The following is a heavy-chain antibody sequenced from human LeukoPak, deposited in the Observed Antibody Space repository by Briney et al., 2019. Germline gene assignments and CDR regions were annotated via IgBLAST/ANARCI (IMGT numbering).Heavy chain of an antibody. V-gene: IGHV4-34*01. D-gene: IGHD3-10*01. Sequence: PSETLSLTCAVYGGSFSDYYWTWIRQPPGKGLEWIGGINHRGSTHYNPSLKSRVTISVDTSKKQFSLKLSSVTAADTAVYYCARHGVDYFGSGSFPTPFDYWGQGTLVTVSS. CDR1: GGSFSDYY. CDR2: INHRGST. J-gene: IGHJ4*02. CDR3: ARHGVDYFGSGSFPTPFDY.